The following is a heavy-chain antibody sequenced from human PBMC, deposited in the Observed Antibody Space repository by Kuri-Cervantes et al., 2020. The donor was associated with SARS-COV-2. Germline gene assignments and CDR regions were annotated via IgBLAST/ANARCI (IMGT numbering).Heavy chain of an antibody. D-gene: IGHD6-13*01. V-gene: IGHV3-30-3*01. CDR1: GLTFSSYA. CDR3: ARDLRKGQQIILGTFHYYGMDV. J-gene: IGHJ6*02. Sequence: LSLTCAASGLTFSSYAIHWVRQTPGKGLEWVAVISYDGNNEYYADSVKGRFTISRDSSRNTLSLQMNSLRTEDTAVYYCARDLRKGQQIILGTFHYYGMDVWGQGTTVTVSS. CDR2: ISYDGNNE.